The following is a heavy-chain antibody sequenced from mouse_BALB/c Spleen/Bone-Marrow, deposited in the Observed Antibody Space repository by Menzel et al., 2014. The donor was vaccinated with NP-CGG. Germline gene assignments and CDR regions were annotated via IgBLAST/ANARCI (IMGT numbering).Heavy chain of an antibody. CDR1: GFTFNTYA. CDR3: GRHLGAFYAMDY. CDR2: IRSKSNNYAT. V-gene: IGHV10-1*02. J-gene: IGHJ4*01. Sequence: EVKLVESDGGLVQPKGSLKLSCAASGFTFNTYAMNWVRQAPGRGLEWVARIRSKSNNYATYYADSVKDRFTISRDDSKNMLYLQMNNLKTEDTAMYYCGRHLGAFYAMDYWGQGTSVTVSS. D-gene: IGHD4-1*01.